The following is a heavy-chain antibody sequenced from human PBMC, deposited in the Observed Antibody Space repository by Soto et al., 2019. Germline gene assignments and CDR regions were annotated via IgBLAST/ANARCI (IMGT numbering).Heavy chain of an antibody. CDR2: VYHNGTS. V-gene: IGHV4-4*02. Sequence: PSETLSLTCVVSGGSIRSTNWWAWVRQTPGKGLEWIGEVYHNGTSNYNPSLKGRATISVDRTKDQVSLTLNSVIDADTAVYYCARDLDRYCSVTSCHAMDVWGQGTPVTVSS. CDR3: ARDLDRYCSVTSCHAMDV. CDR1: GGSIRSTNW. J-gene: IGHJ6*02. D-gene: IGHD2-15*01.